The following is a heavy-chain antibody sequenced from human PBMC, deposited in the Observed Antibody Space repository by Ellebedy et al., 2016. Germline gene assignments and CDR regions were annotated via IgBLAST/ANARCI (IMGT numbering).Heavy chain of an antibody. Sequence: GESLKISCAASGFSFGNHAMNWVRQAPGKGLEWASAISDSGGKTYYADSVKGRFTVSRDNAKNSLFLQMNSLRTEDTAVYYCASRAMAVSGADPPRDYYYGMDVWGQGTTVTVSS. J-gene: IGHJ6*02. D-gene: IGHD6-19*01. CDR1: GFSFGNHA. CDR3: ASRAMAVSGADPPRDYYYGMDV. CDR2: ISDSGGKT. V-gene: IGHV3-23*01.